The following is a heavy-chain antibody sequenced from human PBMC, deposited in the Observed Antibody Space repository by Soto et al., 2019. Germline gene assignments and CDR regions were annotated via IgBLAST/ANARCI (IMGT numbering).Heavy chain of an antibody. CDR3: ARDCNVQDTIFGVVIIPPYNWFDP. Sequence: GGSLRLSCAASGFTFSSYSMNWVRQAPGKGLEWVSSISSSSSYIYYADSVKGRFTISRDNAKNSLYQQMNSLRAEDTAVYYCARDCNVQDTIFGVVIIPPYNWFDPWGQGTLVTVSS. CDR1: GFTFSSYS. J-gene: IGHJ5*02. CDR2: ISSSSSYI. V-gene: IGHV3-21*01. D-gene: IGHD3-3*01.